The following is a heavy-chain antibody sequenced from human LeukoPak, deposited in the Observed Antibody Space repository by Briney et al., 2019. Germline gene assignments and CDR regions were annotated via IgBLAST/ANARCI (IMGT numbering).Heavy chain of an antibody. CDR2: IYYSGST. J-gene: IGHJ5*02. CDR1: GGSISSSSYY. D-gene: IGHD3-16*01. CDR3: ATHPFGGAPYWFDP. V-gene: IGHV4-39*07. Sequence: SETLSLTCTVSGGSISSSSYYWGWIRQPPGKGLEWIGSIYYSGSTYYNPSLKSRVTISVDTSKNQFSLKLSSVTAADTAVYYCATHPFGGAPYWFDPWGQGTLVTVSS.